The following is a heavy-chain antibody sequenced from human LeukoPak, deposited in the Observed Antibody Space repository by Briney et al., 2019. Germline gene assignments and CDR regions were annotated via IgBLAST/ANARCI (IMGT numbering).Heavy chain of an antibody. Sequence: GGSLRLSCAASGFTFSSYGMHWVRQAPGKGLERVAFIRYDGSNKYYADSVKGRFIISRDNSKNTLYLQMNSLKAEDTAVYYCAKSRCGADCYSPFDYWGQGTLVTVSS. CDR1: GFTFSSYG. V-gene: IGHV3-30*02. D-gene: IGHD2-21*02. J-gene: IGHJ4*02. CDR2: IRYDGSNK. CDR3: AKSRCGADCYSPFDY.